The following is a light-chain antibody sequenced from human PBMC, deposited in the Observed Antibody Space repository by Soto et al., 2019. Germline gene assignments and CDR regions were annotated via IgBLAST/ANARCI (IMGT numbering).Light chain of an antibody. J-gene: IGKJ1*01. CDR2: LTS. Sequence: EIVLTQSPATLSSFPGDRVTLSCRASQAVNTRLAWYQHKPGQAPRLLIYLTSNRAAGIPARFSGSGSETDLTLTISDVEPEDFAVYYCHQRQSCPRKFGQGTKVDI. CDR1: QAVNTR. V-gene: IGKV3-11*01. CDR3: HQRQSCPRK.